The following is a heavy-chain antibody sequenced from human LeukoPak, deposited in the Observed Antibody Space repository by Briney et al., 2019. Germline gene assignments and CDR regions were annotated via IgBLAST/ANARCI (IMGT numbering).Heavy chain of an antibody. CDR1: GFTFSSYS. CDR3: VRASFGDYRPNWYLDL. D-gene: IGHD4-17*01. V-gene: IGHV3-48*02. CDR2: ISSNKNTI. Sequence: GGSLRLSCAASGFTFSSYSMNWVRQAPGEGLEWVSYISSNKNTIYYADSVKGRFTISRDYAKNSLFLQMDSLRDEDTAVYYCVRASFGDYRPNWYLDLWGRGTLVTVSS. J-gene: IGHJ2*01.